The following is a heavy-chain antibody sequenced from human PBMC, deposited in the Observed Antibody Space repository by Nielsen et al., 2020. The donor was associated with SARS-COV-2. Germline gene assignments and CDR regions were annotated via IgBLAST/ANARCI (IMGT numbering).Heavy chain of an antibody. Sequence: SETLSLTCAVYGGSFSGYYWSWIRQPPGKGLEWIGEINHSGSTNYNPSLKSRVTISVDTSKNQFSLKLSSVTAADTAVYYCARGGGRWGDIRNDYWGQGTLVTVSS. J-gene: IGHJ4*02. V-gene: IGHV4-34*01. CDR1: GGSFSGYY. CDR2: INHSGST. CDR3: ARGGGRWGDIRNDY. D-gene: IGHD3-9*01.